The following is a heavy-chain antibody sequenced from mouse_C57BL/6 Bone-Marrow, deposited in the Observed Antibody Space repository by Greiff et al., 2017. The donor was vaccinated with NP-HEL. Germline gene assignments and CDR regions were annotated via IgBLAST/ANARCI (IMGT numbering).Heavy chain of an antibody. J-gene: IGHJ4*01. D-gene: IGHD4-1*01. CDR1: GYAFTNYL. Sequence: QVQLQQSGAELVRPGTSVKVSCKASGYAFTNYLIAWVKQRPGQGLEWIGVINPGSGGTNYNEKFKGKATMTADNSSSTAYMQLSSLTSEDSAVYFCARDWEGGYAMDVWGQGTSVTVSS. CDR2: INPGSGGT. CDR3: ARDWEGGYAMDV. V-gene: IGHV1-54*01.